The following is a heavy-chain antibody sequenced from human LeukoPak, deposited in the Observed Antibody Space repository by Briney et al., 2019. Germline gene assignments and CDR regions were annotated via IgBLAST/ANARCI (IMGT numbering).Heavy chain of an antibody. CDR3: ASGSEVVTATPGNY. Sequence: GGSLRLSCAASGFTFSSYSMNWVRQAPGKGLEWVSSISSSSSYIYYADSVKGRFTISRDNAKNSLYLQMNSLRAEDTAVYYCASGSEVVTATPGNYWGQGTLVTVSS. V-gene: IGHV3-21*01. CDR2: ISSSSSYI. J-gene: IGHJ4*02. D-gene: IGHD2-15*01. CDR1: GFTFSSYS.